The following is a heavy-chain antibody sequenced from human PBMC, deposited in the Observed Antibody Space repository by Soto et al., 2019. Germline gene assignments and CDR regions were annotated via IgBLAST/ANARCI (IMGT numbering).Heavy chain of an antibody. J-gene: IGHJ4*02. CDR1: GGSISSYY. CDR2: IYYSGST. D-gene: IGHD3-16*01. Sequence: QVQLQESGPELVKPSETLSLTCTVSGGSISSYYWSWIRQPPGKGLECIGYIYYSGSTNYNPPLKSRVTISGDTSKNQFSLTLSSVPAADTAVYYCARRFGRNFDYWGQGTLVTVSS. CDR3: ARRFGRNFDY. V-gene: IGHV4-59*12.